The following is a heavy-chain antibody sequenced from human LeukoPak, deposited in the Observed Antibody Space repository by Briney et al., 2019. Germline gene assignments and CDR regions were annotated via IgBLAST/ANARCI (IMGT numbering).Heavy chain of an antibody. V-gene: IGHV4-4*07. D-gene: IGHD2-21*02. J-gene: IGHJ4*02. CDR1: GGSISSYY. CDR3: ARDGFSSGGDYYFDY. CDR2: IYTSGST. Sequence: PSETLSLTCTVSGGSISSYYWSWIRQPAGKGLEWFGRIYTSGSTNYNPSLKSRVTMSVDTSKNQFSLKLSSVAAADTAVYYCARDGFSSGGDYYFDYWGQGTLVTVSS.